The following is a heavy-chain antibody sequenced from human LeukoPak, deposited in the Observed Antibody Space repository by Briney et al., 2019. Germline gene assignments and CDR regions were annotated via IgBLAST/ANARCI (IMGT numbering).Heavy chain of an antibody. V-gene: IGHV3-23*01. Sequence: GGSLRLSCAGSGFSFSNYALSWVRQAPGKGLEWVSSIGSSVNNTHYADSVKGRFTISRDNSKNTLYLQMNSLRAEDTAVYYCARDQAFDWFYYYYGMDVWGQGTTVTVSS. D-gene: IGHD3-9*01. CDR3: ARDQAFDWFYYYYGMDV. J-gene: IGHJ6*02. CDR2: IGSSVNNT. CDR1: GFSFSNYA.